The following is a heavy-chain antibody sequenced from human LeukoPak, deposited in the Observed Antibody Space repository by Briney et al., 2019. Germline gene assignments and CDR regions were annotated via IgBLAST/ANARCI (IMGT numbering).Heavy chain of an antibody. D-gene: IGHD3-10*01. V-gene: IGHV1-69*01. CDR2: ITPIFGTP. Sequence: SVKVSCKASGCTFSSYAINWVRQDPGQGLEWMGGITPIFGTPNYAQKFQGRVTITADESTNTAYMELSSLRSEDTAVYYCARLLLWFGTNNGFDPWGQGTLVTVSS. J-gene: IGHJ5*02. CDR1: GCTFSSYA. CDR3: ARLLLWFGTNNGFDP.